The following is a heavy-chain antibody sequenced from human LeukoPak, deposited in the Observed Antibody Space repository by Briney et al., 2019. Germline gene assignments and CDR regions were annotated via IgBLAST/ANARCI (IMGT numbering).Heavy chain of an antibody. CDR2: IYYSGST. Sequence: SETLSLTCTVSGGPISSYYWSWIRQPPGKGLEWIGYIYYSGSTNYNPSLKSRVTISVDTSKNQFSLKLSSVTAADTAVYYCARHSSGWYYFDYWGQGTLVTVSS. CDR3: ARHSSGWYYFDY. D-gene: IGHD6-19*01. J-gene: IGHJ4*02. V-gene: IGHV4-59*08. CDR1: GGPISSYY.